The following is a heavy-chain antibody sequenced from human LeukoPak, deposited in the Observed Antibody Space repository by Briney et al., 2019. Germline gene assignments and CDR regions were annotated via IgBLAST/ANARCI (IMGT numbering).Heavy chain of an antibody. D-gene: IGHD6-6*01. CDR2: ISTRSSYI. J-gene: IGHJ6*02. CDR1: GFTFSSYS. Sequence: GGSLRLSCAASGFTFSSYSLNWVRQAPGKGLEWVSSISTRSSYIVYADSVKGRFTISRDNAKNSLYLQMNSLRAEDTAVYYCARFLEYSSSSYYYYGMDVWGQGTTVIVSS. CDR3: ARFLEYSSSSYYYYGMDV. V-gene: IGHV3-21*01.